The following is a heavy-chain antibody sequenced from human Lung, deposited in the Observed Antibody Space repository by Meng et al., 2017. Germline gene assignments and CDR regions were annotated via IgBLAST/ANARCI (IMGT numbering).Heavy chain of an antibody. CDR1: GFYFNNAW. V-gene: IGHV3-15*01. J-gene: IGHJ4*02. CDR3: VWDEKAVADY. D-gene: IGHD6-19*01. Sequence: EVDRWESGGGLVKPGGSLRLSCAASGFYFNNAWMSWVRQTTGKGLEWVGRIKSKTDRGTTEYAAPVTGRFTISRDDSKSTLYLQMSGLRIDDTGVYYCVWDEKAVADYWGQGTLVTVSS. CDR2: IKSKTDRGTT.